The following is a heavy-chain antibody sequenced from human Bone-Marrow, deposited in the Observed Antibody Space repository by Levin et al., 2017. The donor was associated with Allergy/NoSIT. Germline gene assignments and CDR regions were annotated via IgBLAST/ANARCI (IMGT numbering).Heavy chain of an antibody. CDR2: INPNSGGT. CDR3: ARGIVWLLYFDYYGMDV. V-gene: IGHV1-2*02. J-gene: IGHJ6*02. Sequence: GESLKISCKASGYTFTGYYMHWVRQAPGQGLEWMGWINPNSGGTNYAQKFQGRVTMTRDTSISTAYMELSRLRSDDTAVYYCARGIVWLLYFDYYGMDVWGQGTTVTVSS. CDR1: GYTFTGYY. D-gene: IGHD3-9*01.